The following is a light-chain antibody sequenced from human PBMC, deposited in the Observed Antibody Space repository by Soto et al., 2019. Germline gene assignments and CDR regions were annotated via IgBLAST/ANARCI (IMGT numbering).Light chain of an antibody. CDR2: KAS. V-gene: IGKV1-5*03. CDR3: QQYNIYPYT. CDR1: QSISSW. Sequence: DSQMTQSPSTLSASVGDRVTITCRASQSISSWLAWYQQKPGKAPNLLISKASTLESGVPSRFSGSGSGTEFTLTISSLQPDDFGTYYCQQYNIYPYTFGQGPKLEIK. J-gene: IGKJ2*01.